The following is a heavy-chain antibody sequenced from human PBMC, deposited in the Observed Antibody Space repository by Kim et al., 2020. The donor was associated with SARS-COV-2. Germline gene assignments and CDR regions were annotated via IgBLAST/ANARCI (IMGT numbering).Heavy chain of an antibody. D-gene: IGHD1-26*01. CDR1: SGPISSFY. CDR3: ATSGNLGVLPY. Sequence: SETLSLTCTVPSGPISSFYCGWIRQPPGKGLEWIGSVHHSGDTYYNPSLNGRVSLSLEKPKSQFSLILTSVTAADTAIYFCATSGNLGVLPYWGQGTLVPVSS. J-gene: IGHJ4*02. V-gene: IGHV4-59*04. CDR2: VHHSGDT.